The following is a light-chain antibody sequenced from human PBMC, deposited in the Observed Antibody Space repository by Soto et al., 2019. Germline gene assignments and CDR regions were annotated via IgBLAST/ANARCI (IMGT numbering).Light chain of an antibody. CDR1: QSVSSN. CDR3: QQYNNWSLT. J-gene: IGKJ4*01. CDR2: GAS. Sequence: EIVMTQSPATLSVSPGERATLSCRASQSVSSNVAWYQQKPGQAPRLLIYGASTRATGIPARFSGSGSGPESSPTISSLKSKDFAVYYCQQYNNWSLTFGGGTEVEIK. V-gene: IGKV3-15*01.